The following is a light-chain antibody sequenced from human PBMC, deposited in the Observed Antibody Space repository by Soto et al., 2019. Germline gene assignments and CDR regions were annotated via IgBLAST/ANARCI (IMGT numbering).Light chain of an antibody. V-gene: IGLV2-14*01. CDR2: DVN. CDR1: SSDIGGYDY. J-gene: IGLJ2*01. CDR3: TSYASGSYHVV. Sequence: QSALTQPASVSGSPGQSITLSCTGTSSDIGGYDYVSWYQRHPGKAPKLIIYDVNNRPSGVSNRFSGSKSGNTASLTISGLQAEEEAAYYCTSYASGSYHVVFGGGTKLTVL.